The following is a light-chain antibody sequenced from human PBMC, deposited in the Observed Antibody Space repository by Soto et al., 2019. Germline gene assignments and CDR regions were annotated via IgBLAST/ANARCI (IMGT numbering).Light chain of an antibody. Sequence: IQMTESPSTLSASVGDRVTITCRASQSVGYWLAWYQQTPGKAPQFLIYDASNLHDGVPSRFSGSGSGTEFTLTISGLQPDDFPTYYCQQYNSYYRTFGQGTKV. V-gene: IGKV1-5*01. CDR2: DAS. CDR1: QSVGYW. CDR3: QQYNSYYRT. J-gene: IGKJ1*01.